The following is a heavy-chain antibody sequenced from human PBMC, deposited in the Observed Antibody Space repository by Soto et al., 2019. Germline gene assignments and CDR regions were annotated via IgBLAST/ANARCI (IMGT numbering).Heavy chain of an antibody. D-gene: IGHD4-17*01. Sequence: QVQLQESGPGLVKPSQTLSLTCTVSGGSISSGGYYWSWIRQHPGKGREWIGYIYYTGTTYYNPSLKSRVTISVDTSKNQFSLELISVTAADTAVYYCARVYGDYRSWFDPWGQGTLVTVSS. CDR2: IYYTGTT. J-gene: IGHJ5*02. CDR1: GGSISSGGYY. V-gene: IGHV4-31*03. CDR3: ARVYGDYRSWFDP.